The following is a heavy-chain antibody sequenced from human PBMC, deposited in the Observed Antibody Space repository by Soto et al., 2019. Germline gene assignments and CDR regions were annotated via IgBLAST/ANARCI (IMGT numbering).Heavy chain of an antibody. V-gene: IGHV4-59*01. CDR3: AKYRRTEAEGFTLDY. D-gene: IGHD6-13*01. Sequence: ETLSLTCTVSGYSINNYYWSWIRQPPGKRLEWVGYIFYTGSTTYNPSLESRVTMSVDTSKNQFSLKLNSVNAADTAVYYCAKYRRTEAEGFTLDYWGRGTLVTAPQ. CDR2: IFYTGST. CDR1: GYSINNYY. J-gene: IGHJ4*02.